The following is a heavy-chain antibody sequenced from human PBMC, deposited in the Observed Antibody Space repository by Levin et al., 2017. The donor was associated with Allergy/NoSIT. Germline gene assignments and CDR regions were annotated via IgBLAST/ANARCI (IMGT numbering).Heavy chain of an antibody. V-gene: IGHV3-7*01. D-gene: IGHD7-27*01. CDR1: GFTFSTYW. CDR2: IHQDGSEK. J-gene: IGHJ5*02. CDR3: ARDPVLWGPRGGNMNWFDA. Sequence: GGSLRLSCEASGFTFSTYWMSWVRQAPGKGLEWVAHIHQDGSEKYYVDSVKGRFTISRDNAKNLLYLQMNSLRAEDTAVYYCARDPVLWGPRGGNMNWFDAWGQGTLVTVSS.